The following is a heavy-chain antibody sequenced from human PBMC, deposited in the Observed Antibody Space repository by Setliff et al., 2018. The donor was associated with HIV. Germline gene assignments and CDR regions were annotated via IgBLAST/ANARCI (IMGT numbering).Heavy chain of an antibody. Sequence: SETLSLTCTVSGGSISSGSYYWSWIRQPAGKGLEWIGHIYTSGSTNYNPSLKSRVTISVDTSKNQFSLKLSSVTAADTAVYYCARDHSRGSIDYWGQGTLVTVSS. D-gene: IGHD5-12*01. J-gene: IGHJ4*02. CDR3: ARDHSRGSIDY. CDR2: IYTSGST. V-gene: IGHV4-61*09. CDR1: GGSISSGSYY.